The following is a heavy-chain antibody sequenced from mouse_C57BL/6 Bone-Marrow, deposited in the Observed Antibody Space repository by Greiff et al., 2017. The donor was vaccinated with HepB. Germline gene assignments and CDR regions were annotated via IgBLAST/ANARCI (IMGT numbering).Heavy chain of an antibody. Sequence: EVQLQQSGPELVKPGASVKMSCKASGYTFTDYNMHWVKQSHGKSLEWIGYINPNNGGTSYNQKFKGKATLTVNKSSSTAYMELRSLTSEDSAVYYCAIYDGYPLGFDVWGTGTTVTVSS. D-gene: IGHD2-3*01. V-gene: IGHV1-22*01. CDR1: GYTFTDYN. J-gene: IGHJ1*03. CDR2: INPNNGGT. CDR3: AIYDGYPLGFDV.